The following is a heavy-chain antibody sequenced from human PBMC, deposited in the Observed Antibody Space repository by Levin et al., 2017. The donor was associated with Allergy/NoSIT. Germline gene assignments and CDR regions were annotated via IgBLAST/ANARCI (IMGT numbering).Heavy chain of an antibody. D-gene: IGHD1-1*01. CDR3: VREIAEEGT. CDR1: GFTFSNYA. V-gene: IGHV3-30-3*01. CDR2: ISDDGSSE. J-gene: IGHJ4*02. Sequence: GGSLRLSCAASGFTFSNYAMHWVRQAPGKGLEWVGVISDDGSSEFYIDSVKRRFTISRDNSKNRLYLQMDSLRAEDTALYYCVREIAEEGTWGQGTLVIVSS.